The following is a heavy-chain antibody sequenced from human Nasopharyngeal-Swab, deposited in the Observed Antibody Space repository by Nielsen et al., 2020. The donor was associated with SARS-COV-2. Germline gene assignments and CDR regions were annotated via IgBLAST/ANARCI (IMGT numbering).Heavy chain of an antibody. V-gene: IGHV1-2*06. CDR3: ARERIAAAGTGFDY. CDR2: INPNSGGT. CDR1: GYTFTGYY. D-gene: IGHD6-13*01. Sequence: ASVKVSCKASGYTFTGYYMHWVRQAPGQGLEWMGRINPNSGGTNYAQKFQGRVTMTRDTSISTAYMELSRLRSGDTAVYYCARERIAAAGTGFDYWGQGTLVTVSS. J-gene: IGHJ4*02.